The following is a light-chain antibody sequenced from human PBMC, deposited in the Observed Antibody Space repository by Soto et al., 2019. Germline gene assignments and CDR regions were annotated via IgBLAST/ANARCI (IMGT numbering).Light chain of an antibody. J-gene: IGLJ1*01. CDR1: SSDVGGYNY. V-gene: IGLV2-14*01. CDR3: SSYTSSSIL. Sequence: SVLTQPASVSGSPGQSITISCTGTSSDVGGYNYVSWYQQHPGKAPKLMIYDVSNRPSGVSNRFSGSKSGNTASLTISGLQAEDEADYYCSSYTSSSILFGTGTKLTVL. CDR2: DVS.